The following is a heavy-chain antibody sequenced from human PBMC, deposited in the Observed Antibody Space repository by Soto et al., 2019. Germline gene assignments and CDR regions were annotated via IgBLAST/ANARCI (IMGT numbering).Heavy chain of an antibody. CDR3: ARVSDSSGYYYSDY. CDR2: INHSGST. J-gene: IGHJ4*02. D-gene: IGHD3-22*01. Sequence: SETLSLTCAVYGGSFSGYYWSWIRQPPGKGLEWIGEINHSGSTNYNPSLKSRVTISVDTSKNQFSLKLSSVTAADTAVYYCARVSDSSGYYYSDYWGQGTLVTVS. V-gene: IGHV4-34*01. CDR1: GGSFSGYY.